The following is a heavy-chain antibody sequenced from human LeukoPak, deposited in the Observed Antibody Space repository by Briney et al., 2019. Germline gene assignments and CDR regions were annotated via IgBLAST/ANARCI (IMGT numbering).Heavy chain of an antibody. CDR1: GYTFTDYY. CDR3: ASAGYFKPLDL. CDR2: SKPDSGGT. D-gene: IGHD2/OR15-2a*01. V-gene: IGHV1-2*02. Sequence: GASVKVSCKASGYTFTDYYIHWVRQAPGQGLEWIGWSKPDSGGTRYAQEFQPRVTMTRDTSINTVYMELNRLTSDDTAVYYCASAGYFKPLDLWGQGTLVTVSS. J-gene: IGHJ5*02.